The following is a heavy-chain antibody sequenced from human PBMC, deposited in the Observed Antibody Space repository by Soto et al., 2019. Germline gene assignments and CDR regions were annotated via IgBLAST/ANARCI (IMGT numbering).Heavy chain of an antibody. CDR2: INAGNGNT. CDR3: ARSIVVVTALDY. Sequence: QVQLVQSGAEEKKPGASVKVSCKASGYTFTSYAMHLVRQAPGQRLEWMGWINAGNGNTKYSQKFQGRVTITRDTSASTAYMEQSSLRSEDTAVYYCARSIVVVTALDYWGQGTLVTVSS. D-gene: IGHD2-21*02. CDR1: GYTFTSYA. V-gene: IGHV1-3*05. J-gene: IGHJ4*02.